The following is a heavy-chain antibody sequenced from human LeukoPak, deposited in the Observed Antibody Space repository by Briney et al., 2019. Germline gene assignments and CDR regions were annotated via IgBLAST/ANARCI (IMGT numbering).Heavy chain of an antibody. J-gene: IGHJ4*02. CDR2: IIPIFGTA. V-gene: IGHV1-69*13. CDR1: GGTFSSYA. D-gene: IGHD1-20*01. CDR3: ARAANHNWSTRPDHYFDY. Sequence: SVKVSCKASGGTFSSYAISWVRQAPGQGLEWMGGIIPIFGTANYAQKFQGRVTITADESTSTAYMELSSLRSEDTAVYYCARAANHNWSTRPDHYFDYWGQGTLVTVSS.